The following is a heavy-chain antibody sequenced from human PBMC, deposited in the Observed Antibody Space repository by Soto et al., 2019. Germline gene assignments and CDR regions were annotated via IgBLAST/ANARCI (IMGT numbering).Heavy chain of an antibody. Sequence: SETLSLTCAVYGGSFSGYYWSWIRQPPGKGLEWIGEINHSGSTNYNPSLKSRVTISVDTSKNQFSLKLSSVTAADTAVYYCASVGATGGQRAFDIWGQGTMVTVSS. CDR2: INHSGST. D-gene: IGHD1-26*01. CDR1: GGSFSGYY. V-gene: IGHV4-34*01. J-gene: IGHJ3*02. CDR3: ASVGATGGQRAFDI.